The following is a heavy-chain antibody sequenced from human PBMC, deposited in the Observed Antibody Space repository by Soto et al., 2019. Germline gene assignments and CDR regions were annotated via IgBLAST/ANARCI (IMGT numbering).Heavy chain of an antibody. CDR1: GYMFTGNY. V-gene: IGHV1-2*02. D-gene: IGHD2-15*01. CDR3: ARGTPSPLIVRSSRGPWFDP. J-gene: IGHJ5*02. Sequence: ASVKVSCKASGYMFTGNYMHWVRQAPGQGLEYMGWINPNSGATNYAQKFQGRVTMTWDTSISTAYVELSRLRSDDTAVYFCARGTPSPLIVRSSRGPWFDPWGQGTLVTVSS. CDR2: INPNSGAT.